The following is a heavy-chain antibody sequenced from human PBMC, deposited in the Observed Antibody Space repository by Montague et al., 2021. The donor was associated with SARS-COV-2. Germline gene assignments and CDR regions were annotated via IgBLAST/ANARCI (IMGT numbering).Heavy chain of an antibody. CDR1: GFSLSTSGVG. CDR3: AHVGMACSGGSCYPKIKDWYFDL. J-gene: IGHJ2*01. CDR2: IYWDDDE. D-gene: IGHD2-15*01. Sequence: PALVKPTQTLTLTCTFSGFSLSTSGVGVGWIRQPPGEALEWLALIYWDDDERHSPSLKSRLTITKDTSKNQVVLTMTNMDPVDTATYYCAHVGMACSGGSCYPKIKDWYFDLWGRGTLVTVSS. V-gene: IGHV2-5*02.